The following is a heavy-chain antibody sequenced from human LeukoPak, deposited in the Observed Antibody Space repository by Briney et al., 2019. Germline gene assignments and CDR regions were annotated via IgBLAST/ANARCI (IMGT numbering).Heavy chain of an antibody. CDR3: ARDRPWYYDFWSGYPT. CDR2: IWYDGSNK. D-gene: IGHD3-3*01. Sequence: PGGSVRLSCVASGFTFSSYGMHWVHQAPGKGLEWVAVIWYDGSNKYYADSVKGRFTISRDNSKNTLHLQMNSLRAEDTAVYYCARDRPWYYDFWSGYPTWGQGTLVTVSS. J-gene: IGHJ5*02. V-gene: IGHV3-33*01. CDR1: GFTFSSYG.